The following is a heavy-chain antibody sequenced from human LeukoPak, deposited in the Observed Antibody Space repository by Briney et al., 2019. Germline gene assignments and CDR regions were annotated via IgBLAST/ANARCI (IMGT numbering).Heavy chain of an antibody. V-gene: IGHV3-53*01. Sequence: PGGSLRLSCAASGFTVSSVYMNWVRQAPGKGLEWVSLTSSAGNSYYADSVKGRFTISTDTSRDTLYLQMNSLKADDTAIYYCARRSEEGAFDYWGQGTLVTVSS. CDR2: TSSAGNS. J-gene: IGHJ4*02. CDR3: ARRSEEGAFDY. D-gene: IGHD1-26*01. CDR1: GFTVSSVY.